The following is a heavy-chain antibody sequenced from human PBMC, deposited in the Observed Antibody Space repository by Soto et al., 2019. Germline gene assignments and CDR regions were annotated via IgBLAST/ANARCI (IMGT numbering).Heavy chain of an antibody. Sequence: SETLSLTCIVSGDSISGYHWSWIRQPAGKGLEWIGRIYSSGSTNYNPSLKSRVTMSIDTSKNQFSLKLTSVTAADTAVYYCTREYSYHFDPWGQGALVTVSS. CDR2: IYSSGST. V-gene: IGHV4-4*07. J-gene: IGHJ5*02. CDR3: TREYSYHFDP. D-gene: IGHD4-4*01. CDR1: GDSISGYH.